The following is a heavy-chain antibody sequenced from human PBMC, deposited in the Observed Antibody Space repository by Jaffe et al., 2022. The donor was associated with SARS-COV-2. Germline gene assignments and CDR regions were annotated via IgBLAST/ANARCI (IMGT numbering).Heavy chain of an antibody. V-gene: IGHV4-34*01. CDR2: INHSGST. Sequence: QVQLQQWGAGLLKPSETLSLTCAVYGGSFSGYYWSWIRQPPGKGLEWIGEINHSGSTNYNPSLKSRVTISVDTSKNQFSLKLSSVTAADTAVYYCARVLEDTVFDYWGQGTLVTVSS. CDR3: ARVLEDTVFDY. J-gene: IGHJ4*02. CDR1: GGSFSGYY. D-gene: IGHD5-18*01.